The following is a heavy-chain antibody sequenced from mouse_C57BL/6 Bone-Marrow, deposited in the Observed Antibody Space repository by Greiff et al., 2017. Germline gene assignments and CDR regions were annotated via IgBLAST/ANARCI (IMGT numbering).Heavy chain of an antibody. CDR3: ANFYFDY. J-gene: IGHJ2*01. V-gene: IGHV14-1*01. Sequence: VQLQQSGAELVRPGASVKLSCTASGFNIKDYYMHWVKQRPEQGLEWIGRIDPEDGDTEYAPKFQGKATMTADPSSNTAYLQLSSLSSEDTAVYYCANFYFDYWGQDTTLTVSS. CDR2: IDPEDGDT. CDR1: GFNIKDYY.